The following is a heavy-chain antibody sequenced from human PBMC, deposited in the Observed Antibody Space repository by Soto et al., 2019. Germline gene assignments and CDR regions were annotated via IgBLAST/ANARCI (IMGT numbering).Heavy chain of an antibody. Sequence: ASVKVSCKASEDTFSTYSLHWVRQAPGQGLEWMGVINPTTTTTTDAQKFQGRVTMTRDTSTSTVFLELSSLRSGDTAVYYCARDLYSTSWYVRAFDMWGQGTMVTVSS. CDR2: INPTTTTT. J-gene: IGHJ3*02. CDR1: EDTFSTYS. CDR3: ARDLYSTSWYVRAFDM. V-gene: IGHV1-46*03. D-gene: IGHD6-13*01.